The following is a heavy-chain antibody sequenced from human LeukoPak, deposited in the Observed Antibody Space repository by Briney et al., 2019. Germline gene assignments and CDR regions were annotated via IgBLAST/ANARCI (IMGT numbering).Heavy chain of an antibody. CDR1: GFTFSSYA. Sequence: PGGSLRLSCAASGFTFSSYAMSWVRQAPGKGLEWVSAISGSGGSTYYADSVKGRFTISRDNSKNTLYLQMNSLRAEDTAVYYCARVTATIKGSYYYYMDLWGKGTTVTVSS. CDR2: ISGSGGST. CDR3: ARVTATIKGSYYYYMDL. J-gene: IGHJ6*03. D-gene: IGHD5-24*01. V-gene: IGHV3-23*01.